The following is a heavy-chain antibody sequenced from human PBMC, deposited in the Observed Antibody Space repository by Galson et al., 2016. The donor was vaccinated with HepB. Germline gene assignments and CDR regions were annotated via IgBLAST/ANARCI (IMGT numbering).Heavy chain of an antibody. CDR1: GFSFFNYA. Sequence: SLRLSCAASGFSFFNYAMSWVRQAPGKGLQWVSYISSTSDRVHDADSVRGRFTISRDNARNSLYLQMKSLRADDTAVYFCARGGWQSLTGYALDYWGQGTLVTVSS. V-gene: IGHV3-48*01. D-gene: IGHD3-9*01. CDR3: ARGGWQSLTGYALDY. CDR2: ISSTSDRV. J-gene: IGHJ4*02.